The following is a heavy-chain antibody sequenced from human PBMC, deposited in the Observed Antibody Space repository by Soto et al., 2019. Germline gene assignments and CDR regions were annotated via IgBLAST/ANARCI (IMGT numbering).Heavy chain of an antibody. CDR1: GGTFSSYT. D-gene: IGHD6-19*01. CDR2: IIPILGIA. V-gene: IGHV1-69*08. CDR3: AREELAGTLFDS. J-gene: IGHJ4*02. Sequence: QVQLVQSGAEVKKPGSSVKVSCKASGGTFSSYTISWVRQAPGQGLEWMGRIIPILGIANYAQKFQGRVTIPAAKSTSTAYMELSSLRSDDPAVYYCAREELAGTLFDSWGQGTLVPVSS.